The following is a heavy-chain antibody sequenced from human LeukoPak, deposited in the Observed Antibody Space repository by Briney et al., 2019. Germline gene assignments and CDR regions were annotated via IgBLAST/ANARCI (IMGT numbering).Heavy chain of an antibody. J-gene: IGHJ4*02. V-gene: IGHV4-39*01. D-gene: IGHD4-17*01. CDR2: VRYGETT. Sequence: SETLSLTCTVSGRSISSTDSYWGWIRQPPGKGLEWVGSVRYGETTYYNPSLKSRVTISVDTSKNQFSLNLGSVTAADTAVYSRARHSLSARGDFNYWGQGSLVTVFS. CDR1: GRSISSTDSY. CDR3: ARHSLSARGDFNY.